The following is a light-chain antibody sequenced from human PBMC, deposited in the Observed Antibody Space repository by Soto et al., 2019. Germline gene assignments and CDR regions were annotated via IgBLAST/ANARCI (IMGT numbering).Light chain of an antibody. CDR3: QQYGSSPTWT. Sequence: EIVLTQSPATLSLSPGKRATLSCRASQSVSSYLAWYQQKPGQAPRLLIYGASTRATGIPDRFSGSGSGTDFTLTISRLEPEDSAVYYCQQYGSSPTWTFGQGTKVDIK. CDR1: QSVSSY. J-gene: IGKJ1*01. CDR2: GAS. V-gene: IGKV3-20*01.